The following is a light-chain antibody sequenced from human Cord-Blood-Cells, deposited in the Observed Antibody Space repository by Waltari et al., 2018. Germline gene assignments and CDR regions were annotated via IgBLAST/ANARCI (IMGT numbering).Light chain of an antibody. J-gene: IGLJ2*01. CDR3: CSYAGSSTLV. Sequence: QSALTQPASVSGSPGQSITIPCPGTRSDVGRYNLVSWYQQHPGKAPKLMIYEGSKRPSGVSNRFSGSKSGNTASLTISGLQAEDEADYYCCSYAGSSTLVFGGGTKLTVL. CDR2: EGS. CDR1: RSDVGRYNL. V-gene: IGLV2-23*01.